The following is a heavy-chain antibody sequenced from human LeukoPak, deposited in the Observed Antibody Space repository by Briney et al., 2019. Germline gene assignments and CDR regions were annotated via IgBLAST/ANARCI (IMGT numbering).Heavy chain of an antibody. CDR2: IYTSGST. CDR1: GGSISSYY. J-gene: IGHJ4*02. Sequence: SETLSLTCTVSGGSISSYYWSWIRQPAGKGLEWIGRIYTSGSTNYNASLKSRVSMSVDTSKNQFSLKLSSVTAADTAVFYCARENSGSYREFDYWGQGTLVTASS. D-gene: IGHD1-26*01. CDR3: ARENSGSYREFDY. V-gene: IGHV4-4*07.